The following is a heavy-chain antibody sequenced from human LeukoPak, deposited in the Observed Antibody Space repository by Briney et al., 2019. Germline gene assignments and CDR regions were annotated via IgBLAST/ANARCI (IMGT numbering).Heavy chain of an antibody. CDR3: ARDGGYCSGVTCYNHYYYMDV. Sequence: SETLSLTCRVSGASINSGSNYWGWIRQPPGKTLEWIGSIYSSGSTYYNPSLKSRVTMSVDTSKNLFSLKLTSVTAADTAVYYCARDGGYCSGVTCYNHYYYMDVWGKGTTVTISS. V-gene: IGHV4-39*07. CDR1: GASINSGSNY. D-gene: IGHD2-15*01. CDR2: IYSSGST. J-gene: IGHJ6*03.